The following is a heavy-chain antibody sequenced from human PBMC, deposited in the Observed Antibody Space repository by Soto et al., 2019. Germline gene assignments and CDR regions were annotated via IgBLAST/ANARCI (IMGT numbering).Heavy chain of an antibody. CDR1: GFTFSDYY. CDR3: RRAGILTTPYYTDY. D-gene: IGHD2-21*01. Sequence: EVQLVESGGGLVQPEGSLRLSCVASGFTFSDYYMDWVRQAPGKGLEWVGRVRNKVNSYTTEYAAPVKGRFTVSRDGSRHSVYLQMNSLKTGETAMYYCRRAGILTTPYYTDYWGLGTLVTVSS. V-gene: IGHV3-72*01. J-gene: IGHJ4*02. CDR2: VRNKVNSYTT.